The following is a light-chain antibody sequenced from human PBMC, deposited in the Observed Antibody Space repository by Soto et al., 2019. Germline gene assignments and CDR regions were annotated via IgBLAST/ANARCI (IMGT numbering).Light chain of an antibody. CDR3: QQSYSTPPWT. Sequence: DIQMTQSPSSLSASVGDRVTLTCRASQSISSYLNWYQQKPGKAPKLLIYAASSLQSGVPSSFSGSGSGTDFTLTISSLQPEDFATYYCQQSYSTPPWTFGQGTKVEIK. V-gene: IGKV1-39*01. CDR2: AAS. CDR1: QSISSY. J-gene: IGKJ1*01.